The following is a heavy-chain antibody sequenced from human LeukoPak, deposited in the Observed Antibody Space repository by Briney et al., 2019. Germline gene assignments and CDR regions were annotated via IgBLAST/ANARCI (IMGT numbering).Heavy chain of an antibody. CDR2: ISIISSTI. D-gene: IGHD5-12*01. V-gene: IGHV3-48*01. CDR1: GFTFSRYH. J-gene: IGHJ4*02. Sequence: GGSLRLSCAASGFTFSRYHMNWVRQAPGKGLEWVSYISIISSTIYYADSVKGRFTISRDDAKNSVYLQMNSLRADDTAVYYCASTYERDLDYWGQGTLVTVSS. CDR3: ASTYERDLDY.